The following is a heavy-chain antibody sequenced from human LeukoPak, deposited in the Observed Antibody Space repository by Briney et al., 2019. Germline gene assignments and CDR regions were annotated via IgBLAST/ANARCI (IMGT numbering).Heavy chain of an antibody. D-gene: IGHD2-2*01. CDR1: GGTFSSYA. Sequence: SVKVSCKASGGTFSSYAISWVRQAPGQGLEWMGRIIPILGIANYAQKFQGRVTITADKSTSTAYMELSSLGSEDTAVYYCAREPTSWPENNWFDPWGQGTLVTVSS. J-gene: IGHJ5*02. CDR2: IIPILGIA. CDR3: AREPTSWPENNWFDP. V-gene: IGHV1-69*04.